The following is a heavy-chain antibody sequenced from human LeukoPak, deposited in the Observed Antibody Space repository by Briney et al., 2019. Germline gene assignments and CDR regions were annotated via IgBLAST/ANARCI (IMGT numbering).Heavy chain of an antibody. CDR2: IYYSGST. Sequence: PSETLSLTCTVSGGSINGYYWSWIRQPPGKGLEWIGYIYYSGSTYYNPSLKSRVTISVDTSKNQFSLKLSSVTAADTAVYYCARGDGWFDPWGQGTLVTVSS. CDR3: ARGDGWFDP. CDR1: GGSINGYY. V-gene: IGHV4-59*06. D-gene: IGHD3-10*01. J-gene: IGHJ5*02.